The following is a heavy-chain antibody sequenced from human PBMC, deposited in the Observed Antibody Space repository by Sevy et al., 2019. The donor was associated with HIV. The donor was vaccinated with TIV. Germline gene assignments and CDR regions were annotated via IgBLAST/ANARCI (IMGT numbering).Heavy chain of an antibody. V-gene: IGHV4-38-2*01. CDR1: GYSITGGYH. CDR2: IDQSGNA. CDR3: ARHGIFGVTYSFDY. J-gene: IGHJ4*02. Sequence: SETLSLTCAVSGYSITGGYHWGWIRQPPGKGLEWIGSIDQSGNAYYNPSLRGRVAISVDTSKNRFSLNLRSVTAADTALYFCARHGIFGVTYSFDYWGQGALVTVSS. D-gene: IGHD3-3*01.